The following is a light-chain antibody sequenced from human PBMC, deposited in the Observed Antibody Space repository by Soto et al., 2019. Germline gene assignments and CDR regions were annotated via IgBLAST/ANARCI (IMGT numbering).Light chain of an antibody. CDR3: SSYAGSYTLV. CDR2: DVS. J-gene: IGLJ2*01. Sequence: QSALTQPRSVSGSPGPSVTISCTGTSNDVGGYNFVSWYQQHPGKVPKLFIYDVSRRPSGVPDRFSGSKSGNTASLTISGLQAEDGADYYCSSYAGSYTLVFGGGTKVTVL. CDR1: SNDVGGYNF. V-gene: IGLV2-11*01.